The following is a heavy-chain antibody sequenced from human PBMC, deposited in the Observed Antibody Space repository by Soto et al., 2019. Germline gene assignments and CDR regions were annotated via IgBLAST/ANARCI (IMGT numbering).Heavy chain of an antibody. CDR3: ARVHVMVVAGSTFDY. CDR2: IYHGGTT. Sequence: PSETLSLTCIVSGGSISSSSYYWGWIRQPPGKGLEWIGSIYHGGTTFYNPSLKSRITISVDTSNNQFSLKLTSVTAADTAVYYCARVHVMVVAGSTFDYWGHGTLVTVSS. D-gene: IGHD6-19*01. V-gene: IGHV4-39*07. J-gene: IGHJ4*01. CDR1: GGSISSSSYY.